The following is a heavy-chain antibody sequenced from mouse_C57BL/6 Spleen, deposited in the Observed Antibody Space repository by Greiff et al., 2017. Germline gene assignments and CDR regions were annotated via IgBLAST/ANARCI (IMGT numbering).Heavy chain of an antibody. CDR2: IYPSDSET. D-gene: IGHD2-5*01. CDR1: GYTFTSYW. V-gene: IGHV1-61*01. CDR3: ARSNSWFAY. Sequence: QVQLQQPGAELVRPGSSVKLSCKASGYTFTSYWMDWVKQRPGQGLEWIGNIYPSDSETHYNQKFKDKATLTVDKSSSTAYMQLSSLTSEDSAVDYCARSNSWFAYWGQGTLVTVSA. J-gene: IGHJ3*01.